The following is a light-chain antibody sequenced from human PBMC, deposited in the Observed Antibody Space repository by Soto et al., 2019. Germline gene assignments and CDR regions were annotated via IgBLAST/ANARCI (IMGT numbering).Light chain of an antibody. CDR1: KLGNTY. CDR2: QDI. V-gene: IGLV3-1*01. Sequence: SYELTQSPSVSVSPGQTASITCSGDKLGNTYASWYQQKPGQSPVLVIYQDIKRPSGIPERFSGSNFGNTATLTISGTQAMDEADYYCQAWDSSTEDVVFGGGTKLTVL. CDR3: QAWDSSTEDVV. J-gene: IGLJ2*01.